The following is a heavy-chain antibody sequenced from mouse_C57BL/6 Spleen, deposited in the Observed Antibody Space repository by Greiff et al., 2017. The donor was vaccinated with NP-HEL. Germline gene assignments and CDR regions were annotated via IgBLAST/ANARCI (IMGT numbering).Heavy chain of an antibody. CDR1: GFTFSDYG. CDR3: ARSFNWDYFDY. V-gene: IGHV5-17*01. D-gene: IGHD4-1*01. J-gene: IGHJ2*01. Sequence: EVKLMESGGGLVKPGGSLKLSCAASGFTFSDYGMHWVRQAPEKGLEWVAYISSGSSTIYYADTVKGRFTISRDNAKNTLFLQMTSLRSEDTAMYYCARSFNWDYFDYWGQGTTLTVSS. CDR2: ISSGSSTI.